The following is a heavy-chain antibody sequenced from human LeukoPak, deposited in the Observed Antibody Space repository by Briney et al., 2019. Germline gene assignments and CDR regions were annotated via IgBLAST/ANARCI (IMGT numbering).Heavy chain of an antibody. V-gene: IGHV4-4*07. J-gene: IGHJ6*03. CDR3: ARLKFYDSTGYSPGYYMDV. CDR2: IYPTGNT. Sequence: SETLSLTCSVSGGAIISYYWSWIRQPAGKGPEWIGRIYPTGNTDCNPSLKTRVTMSTDLSKKQFSLRLRSVTAVDTAVYYCARLKFYDSTGYSPGYYMDVWGKGTAVTASS. CDR1: GGAIISYY. D-gene: IGHD3-22*01.